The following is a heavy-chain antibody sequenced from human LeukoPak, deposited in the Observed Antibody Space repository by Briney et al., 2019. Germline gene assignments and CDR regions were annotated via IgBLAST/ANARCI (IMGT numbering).Heavy chain of an antibody. CDR3: ASMEVVPAAIRYFDY. V-gene: IGHV3-7*01. CDR2: IKQDGSEK. D-gene: IGHD2-2*02. Sequence: GGSLRLSCAASGFTFSSYWMSWVRQAPGKGLEWVANIKQDGSEKYYVASVKGRFTISRDNAKNSLYLQMNSLRAEDTAVYYCASMEVVPAAIRYFDYWGQGTLVTVSS. CDR1: GFTFSSYW. J-gene: IGHJ4*02.